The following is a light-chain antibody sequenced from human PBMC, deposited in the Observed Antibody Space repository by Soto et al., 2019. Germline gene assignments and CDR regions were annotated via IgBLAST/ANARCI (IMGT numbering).Light chain of an antibody. CDR1: QSVTWNY. Sequence: EIVLTQSPGTLSLSPGERATLSGRASQSVTWNYFAWFQQKPGQAPRVVIYDVSSRATGIPDRFSGGGSGTDCTLTISRLEPEDFAVYYCQQYGSSPYNFGQGTKRASK. J-gene: IGKJ2*01. V-gene: IGKV3-20*01. CDR2: DVS. CDR3: QQYGSSPYN.